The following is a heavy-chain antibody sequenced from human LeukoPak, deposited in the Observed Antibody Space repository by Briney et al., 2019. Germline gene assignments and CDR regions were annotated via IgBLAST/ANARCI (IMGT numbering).Heavy chain of an antibody. CDR3: ARAYSHKGAYYFDY. J-gene: IGHJ4*02. CDR2: MNPNSGNT. V-gene: IGHV1-8*03. CDR1: GYTFSTYG. Sequence: ASVKVSCKASGYTFSTYGVSWVRQATGQGLEWMGWMNPNSGNTGYAQKFQGRVTITRNTSISTAYMELSSLRSEDTAVYYCARAYSHKGAYYFDYWGQGTLVTVSS. D-gene: IGHD6-13*01.